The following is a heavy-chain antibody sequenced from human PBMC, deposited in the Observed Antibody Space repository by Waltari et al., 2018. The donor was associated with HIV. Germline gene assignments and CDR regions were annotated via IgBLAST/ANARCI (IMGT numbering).Heavy chain of an antibody. V-gene: IGHV3-23*01. J-gene: IGHJ4*02. D-gene: IGHD3-10*01. CDR3: AKVGLSGRWLLRRPLYFDY. CDR1: GLTFRRYA. CDR2: ISGSGGDT. Sequence: LLESGGNLVPPGGSLTLSCAASGLTFRRYAITWVRQAPGKGVEWVSGISGSGGDTLFADSVKGRFTISRDASTVYLSMNRLTAEDTAVYYCAKVGLSGRWLLRRPLYFDYWGQGILVTVSS.